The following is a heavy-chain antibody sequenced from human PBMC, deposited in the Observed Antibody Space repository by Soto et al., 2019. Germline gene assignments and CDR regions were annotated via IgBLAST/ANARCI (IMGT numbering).Heavy chain of an antibody. J-gene: IGHJ6*02. V-gene: IGHV3-30-3*01. CDR1: GFTFSSYA. CDR3: ARQAMVSYYYYYGMDV. CDR2: ISYDGSNK. Sequence: GGSLRLSCAASGFTFSSYAMHWVRQAPGKGLEWVAVISYDGSNKYYADSVKGRFTISRDNSKNTLYLQMNSLRAEDTAVYYCARQAMVSYYYYYGMDVWGQGTTVNVSS. D-gene: IGHD5-18*01.